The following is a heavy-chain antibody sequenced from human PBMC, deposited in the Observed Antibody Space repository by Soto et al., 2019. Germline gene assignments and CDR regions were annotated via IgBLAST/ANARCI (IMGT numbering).Heavy chain of an antibody. CDR3: AKGKRDSVINLFDH. Sequence: GGSLRLSCAASGFTFSSYGMHWVRQAPGKGLEWVAFMSSDGSSKYYSDSVKGRLTISRDNSKNTLYLQMNSLRGDDTALYHCAKGKRDSVINLFDHWGQGTLVTVSS. J-gene: IGHJ5*02. CDR2: MSSDGSSK. D-gene: IGHD2-21*01. V-gene: IGHV3-30*18. CDR1: GFTFSSYG.